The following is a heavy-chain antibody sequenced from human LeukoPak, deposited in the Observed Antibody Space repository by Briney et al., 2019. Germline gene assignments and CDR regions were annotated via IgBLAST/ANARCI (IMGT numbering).Heavy chain of an antibody. CDR2: IDPSGGTT. J-gene: IGHJ3*01. D-gene: IGHD3-10*01. CDR3: ARGRARVGTKDDAFDV. Sequence: ASVKVSCKASGYSFTSLYMHWVRQASGQPPEWMGAIDPSGGTTRYAQKFQGRITMTRDTSTSTVHLELSSLRYDDTAVYYCARGRARVGTKDDAFDVWGQGTMVIVSS. V-gene: IGHV1-46*01. CDR1: GYSFTSLY.